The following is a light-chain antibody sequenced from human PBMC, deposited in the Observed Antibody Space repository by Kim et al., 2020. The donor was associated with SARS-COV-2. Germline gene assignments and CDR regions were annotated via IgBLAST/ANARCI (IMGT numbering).Light chain of an antibody. CDR1: QTVLYNFNNKNH. V-gene: IGKV4-1*01. J-gene: IGKJ1*01. CDR3: QQYYTTPQT. CDR2: WAS. Sequence: DIVMTQSPDSLAVSLGERATINCKSSQTVLYNFNNKNHLAWYQQKPGQPPKLLIFWASTRETGVPGRFSGSGSGTDFTLTISYVQAEDAAVYYCQQYYTTPQTFGQGTKVEIK.